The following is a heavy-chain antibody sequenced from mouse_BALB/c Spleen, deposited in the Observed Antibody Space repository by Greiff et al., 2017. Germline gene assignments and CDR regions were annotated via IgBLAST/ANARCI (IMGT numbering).Heavy chain of an antibody. J-gene: IGHJ2*01. CDR3: SGNYNYFDY. D-gene: IGHD2-1*01. CDR2: IYPGSGST. Sequence: LQQPGSELVRPGASVKLSCKASGYTFTSYWMHWVKQRPGQGLEWIGNIYPGSGSTNYDEKFKSKATLTVDTSSSTAYMQLSSLTSEDSAVYYCSGNYNYFDYWGQGTTLTVSS. V-gene: IGHV1S22*01. CDR1: GYTFTSYW.